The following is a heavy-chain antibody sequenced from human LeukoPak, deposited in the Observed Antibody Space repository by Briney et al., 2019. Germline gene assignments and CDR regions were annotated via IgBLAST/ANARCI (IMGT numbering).Heavy chain of an antibody. J-gene: IGHJ4*02. D-gene: IGHD3-10*01. V-gene: IGHV3-9*03. CDR2: ISWNSGRM. Sequence: PGRSLRLSCAASGFTFDDYAMHWVRQAPEKGQEWVSSISWNSGRMDYADSVKGRLTISRDNAKNSLYLQMNSLIVEDMALYYCAKDVNYSPSGTFDYWGQGTLVTVSS. CDR3: AKDVNYSPSGTFDY. CDR1: GFTFDDYA.